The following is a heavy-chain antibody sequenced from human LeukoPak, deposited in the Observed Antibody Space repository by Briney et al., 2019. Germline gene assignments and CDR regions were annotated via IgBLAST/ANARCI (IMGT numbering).Heavy chain of an antibody. CDR3: ARSGYSGYDGYWFDP. CDR2: IDWDDDK. V-gene: IGHV2-70*04. D-gene: IGHD5-12*01. CDR1: GFSLSTSGMR. Sequence: SGPALVKPTQPLTLTCTFSGFSLSTSGMRVSWIRQPPGKALEWLARIDWDDDKFYSTSLKTRLTISQDTSKNQVVLTMTNMDPVDTATYYCARSGYSGYDGYWFDPWGQGTLVTVSS. J-gene: IGHJ5*02.